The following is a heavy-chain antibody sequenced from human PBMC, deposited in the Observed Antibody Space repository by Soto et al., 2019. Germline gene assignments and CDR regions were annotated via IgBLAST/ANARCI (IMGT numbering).Heavy chain of an antibody. D-gene: IGHD3-9*01. CDR2: INPNSGGS. CDR1: GYTFTGYY. Sequence: ASVKVSCKASGYTFTGYYTHWVRQAPGQGLEWMGWINPNSGGSNYAQKFQGWVTMTRDTSISTAYMELSRLRSDDTAVYYCARDRFDILTGSLTSYYNSGMDVWGQGTTVTVSS. J-gene: IGHJ6*02. V-gene: IGHV1-2*04. CDR3: ARDRFDILTGSLTSYYNSGMDV.